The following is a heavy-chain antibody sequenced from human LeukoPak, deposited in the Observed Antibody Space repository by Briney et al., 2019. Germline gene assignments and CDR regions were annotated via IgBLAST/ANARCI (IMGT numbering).Heavy chain of an antibody. J-gene: IGHJ3*02. D-gene: IGHD3-10*01. Sequence: SVKVSCKASGGTFSSYGISWVRQAPGQGLEWMGGIIPIFETTNYARKFQGRVTITADESTSTAYMELSSLTSEDTAVYYCARDHRDTYYYPSGSLGAFDIWGQGTMVTVSS. V-gene: IGHV1-69*13. CDR1: GGTFSSYG. CDR3: ARDHRDTYYYPSGSLGAFDI. CDR2: IIPIFETT.